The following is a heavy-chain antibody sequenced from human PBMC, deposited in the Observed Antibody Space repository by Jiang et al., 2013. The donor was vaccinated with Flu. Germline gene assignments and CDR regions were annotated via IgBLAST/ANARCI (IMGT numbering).Heavy chain of an antibody. J-gene: IGHJ6*02. Sequence: GAEVKKPGESLRISCKGSGYSFTSYWISWVRQMPGKGLEWMGRIDPSDSYTNYSPSFQGHVTISADKSISTAYLQWSSLKASDTAMYYCARRGASRVPYEMGYYYYYGMDVWGQGTTVTVSS. CDR2: IDPSDSYT. V-gene: IGHV5-10-1*01. CDR3: ARRGASRVPYEMGYYYYYGMDV. D-gene: IGHD5-24*01. CDR1: GYSFTSYW.